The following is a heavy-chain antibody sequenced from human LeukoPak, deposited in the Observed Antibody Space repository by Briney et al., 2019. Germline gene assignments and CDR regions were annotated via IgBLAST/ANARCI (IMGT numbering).Heavy chain of an antibody. D-gene: IGHD3-3*01. Sequence: PGGSLRLSCAASGFTFSSYAMSWVRQAPGKGLEWVSAISGSGGSTYYADSVKGRFTIFRDNSKNTLYLQMNSLRAEDTAVYYCAEDRAYYDFWSGYYGNYYYGMDVWGQGTTVTVSS. CDR2: ISGSGGST. J-gene: IGHJ6*02. CDR1: GFTFSSYA. V-gene: IGHV3-23*01. CDR3: AEDRAYYDFWSGYYGNYYYGMDV.